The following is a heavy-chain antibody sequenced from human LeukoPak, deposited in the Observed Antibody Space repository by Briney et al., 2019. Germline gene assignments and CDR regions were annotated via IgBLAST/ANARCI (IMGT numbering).Heavy chain of an antibody. CDR1: GYTLTELS. J-gene: IGHJ4*02. D-gene: IGHD5-12*01. CDR2: FDPEDGET. V-gene: IGHV1-24*01. Sequence: PAASVKVSCKVSGYTLTELSMHWVRQAPGKGLEWMGGFDPEDGETIYAQKFQGRVTMTRDTSTSTVYMELSSLRSEDTAVYYCARGTYSGYDYWGQGTLVTVSS. CDR3: ARGTYSGYDY.